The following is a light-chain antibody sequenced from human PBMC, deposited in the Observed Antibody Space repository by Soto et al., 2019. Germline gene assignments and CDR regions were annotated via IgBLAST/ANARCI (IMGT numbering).Light chain of an antibody. CDR3: HQSYITPPA. J-gene: IGKJ2*01. Sequence: DVQMTQSPSSLSASVGDRVTITCRASQNIDIYLTWYQQKPGRPPTLLIYTTSRLQSGVPTRFSGSGSGTDFTLTNSNLQSEDFSTYSCHQSYITPPAFGLGTKVGIK. CDR2: TTS. CDR1: QNIDIY. V-gene: IGKV1-39*01.